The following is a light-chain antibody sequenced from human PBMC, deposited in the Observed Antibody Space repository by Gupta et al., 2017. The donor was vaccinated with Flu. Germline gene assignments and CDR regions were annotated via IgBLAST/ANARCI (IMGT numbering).Light chain of an antibody. CDR2: EDN. CDR1: KLGNKY. Sequence: SSELPQPPPVSVSPGQTASITCSGDKLGNKYACWYQPKPGQSPVLVIYEDNKRPSGIPGRFSGSNAGNTATLTIRVTQAREEDDYYRQAWASSNPYVFGTGTKVTVL. J-gene: IGLJ1*01. CDR3: QAWASSNPYV. V-gene: IGLV3-1*01.